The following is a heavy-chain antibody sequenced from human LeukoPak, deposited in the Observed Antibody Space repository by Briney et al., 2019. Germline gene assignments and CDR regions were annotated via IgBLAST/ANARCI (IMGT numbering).Heavy chain of an antibody. V-gene: IGHV3-9*01. CDR3: AKGGFYDSSGYSDY. CDR2: ISCNSGSI. CDR1: GFTFDDYA. J-gene: IGHJ4*02. Sequence: PGRSLRLSCAASGFTFDDYAMHWVRQAPGKGLEWVSGISCNSGSIGYADSVKGRFTISRDNAKNSLYLQMSSLRAEDTALYYCAKGGFYDSSGYSDYWGQGTLVTVSS. D-gene: IGHD3-22*01.